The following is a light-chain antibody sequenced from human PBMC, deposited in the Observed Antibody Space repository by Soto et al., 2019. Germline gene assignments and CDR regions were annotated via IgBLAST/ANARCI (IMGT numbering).Light chain of an antibody. CDR2: DVS. Sequence: EIVLTQSPDTLSLSPGERATLSCRASESLRGNYLAWYQQKSGQAPRLLLYDVSNRATAIPDRFSGSGSGTDFTLTINRLEPEDFAVYYCQQYNSWPRTFGQGTKVDIK. CDR1: ESLRGNY. CDR3: QQYNSWPRT. J-gene: IGKJ1*01. V-gene: IGKV3D-20*02.